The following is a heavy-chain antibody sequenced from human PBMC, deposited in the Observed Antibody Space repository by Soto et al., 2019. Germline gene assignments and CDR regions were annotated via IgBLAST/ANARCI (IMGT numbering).Heavy chain of an antibody. Sequence: QVQLVQSGAEVKKPGASVKVSCKASGYTFTSYGMSWVRQAPGQGLEWMGWIGPYNGNTHYAQKVQGRVTMTTDTSMSTAYMELRSLRSDDTAVYYCVRDCKENVGSTFYYWGKGTLVAVSS. CDR2: IGPYNGNT. V-gene: IGHV1-18*01. J-gene: IGHJ4*02. CDR3: VRDCKENVGSTFYY. D-gene: IGHD2-2*01. CDR1: GYTFTSYG.